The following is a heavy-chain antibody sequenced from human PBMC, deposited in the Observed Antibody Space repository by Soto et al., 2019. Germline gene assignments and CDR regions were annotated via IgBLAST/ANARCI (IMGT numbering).Heavy chain of an antibody. J-gene: IGHJ4*02. CDR2: ITDTGGDA. Sequence: SLRLSCVASGLTFGSRAMTWVRQAPGEGLQWVSTITDTGGDAKYADSVRGRFVISRDNSKKTLYLQMTSLTAEDSAMYYCARGSTDSYPGSRIFDFWGRGTLVTVSS. V-gene: IGHV3-23*01. CDR1: GLTFGSRA. D-gene: IGHD3-10*01. CDR3: ARGSTDSYPGSRIFDF.